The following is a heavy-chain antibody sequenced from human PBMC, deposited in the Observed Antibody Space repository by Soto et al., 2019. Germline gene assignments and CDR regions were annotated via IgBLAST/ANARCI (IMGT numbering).Heavy chain of an antibody. V-gene: IGHV3-48*02. J-gene: IGHJ4*02. D-gene: IGHD3-22*01. Sequence: EVQLVESGGGLVQPGGSLRLSCAASGFTFSSYSMNWVRQAPGKGLEWVSYISSSSSTIYYEDSVKGRFTISRDNAKNSLYLQMNSLRDEDTAVYYCARDKGYYYDSSGYYGFDYWGQGTLVTVSS. CDR2: ISSSSSTI. CDR3: ARDKGYYYDSSGYYGFDY. CDR1: GFTFSSYS.